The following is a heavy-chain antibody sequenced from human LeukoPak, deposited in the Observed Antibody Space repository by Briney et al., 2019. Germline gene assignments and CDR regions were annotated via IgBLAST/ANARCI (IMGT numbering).Heavy chain of an antibody. Sequence: PSQTLSLTCTVSGGSISSGGYYWSWIRQPPGKGLEWIGYIYHSGSTYYIPSLKSRVTISVDRSKNQFSLKLSSVTAADTAVYYCARVGGGTMIVVAPHWFDPWGQGTLVTVSS. D-gene: IGHD3-22*01. CDR3: ARVGGGTMIVVAPHWFDP. CDR1: GGSISSGGYY. CDR2: IYHSGST. J-gene: IGHJ5*02. V-gene: IGHV4-30-2*01.